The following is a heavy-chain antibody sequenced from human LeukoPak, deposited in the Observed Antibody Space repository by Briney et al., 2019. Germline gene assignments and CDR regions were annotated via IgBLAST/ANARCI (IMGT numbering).Heavy chain of an antibody. V-gene: IGHV3-7*03. CDR2: IRQDGSEK. J-gene: IGHJ6*02. CDR1: GFTFSSYW. Sequence: PGGSLRLSCAASGFTFSSYWMSWVRQAPGKGLEWVANIRQDGSEKYYVDSVKGRFINSRDNAKNSLYLQMNSLRAEDTAVYYCARDVAYRGYGMDVWGQGTTVTVSS. CDR3: ARDVAYRGYGMDV. D-gene: IGHD2-21*01.